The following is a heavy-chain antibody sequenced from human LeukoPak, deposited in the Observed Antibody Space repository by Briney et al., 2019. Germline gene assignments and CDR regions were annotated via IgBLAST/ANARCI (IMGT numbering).Heavy chain of an antibody. D-gene: IGHD4-17*01. V-gene: IGHV3-21*01. CDR2: ISSSSSYI. Sequence: GGSLRLSCAASGFTFGSYSMNWVRQAPGKGLEWVSSISSSSSYIYYADSVKGRFTISRDNAKNSLYLQMNSLRAEDTAVYYCARSLIDYGDYVGTYYFDYWGQGTLVTVSS. CDR1: GFTFGSYS. CDR3: ARSLIDYGDYVGTYYFDY. J-gene: IGHJ4*02.